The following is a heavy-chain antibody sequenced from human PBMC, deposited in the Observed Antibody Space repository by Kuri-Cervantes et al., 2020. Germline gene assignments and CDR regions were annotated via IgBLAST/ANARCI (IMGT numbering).Heavy chain of an antibody. V-gene: IGHV3-23*01. CDR1: GFTVSSNY. CDR2: ISGSGGST. J-gene: IGHJ4*02. CDR3: AKVSSGYWLFDY. Sequence: GESLKISCAASGFTVSSNYMSGVRQAPGKGLEWVSAISGSGGSTYYADSVKGRFTISGDNSKNTLYLQMNSLRAEDTAVYYCAKVSSGYWLFDYWGQGTLVTVSS. D-gene: IGHD3-22*01.